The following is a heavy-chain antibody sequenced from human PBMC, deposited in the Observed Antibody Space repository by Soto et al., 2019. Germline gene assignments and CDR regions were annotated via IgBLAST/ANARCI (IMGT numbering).Heavy chain of an antibody. V-gene: IGHV3-33*01. D-gene: IGHD3-3*01. CDR2: IWYDGSNK. Sequence: QVQLVESGGGVVQPGRSLRLSCAASGFTFSSYGMHWVRQAPGKGLEWGAVIWYDGSNKYYADSVKGRFTISRDNSKNTLYLQMNSLRAEDTAVYYCAREGSHYDFWSGQHNWFDPWGQGTLVTVSS. CDR3: AREGSHYDFWSGQHNWFDP. J-gene: IGHJ5*02. CDR1: GFTFSSYG.